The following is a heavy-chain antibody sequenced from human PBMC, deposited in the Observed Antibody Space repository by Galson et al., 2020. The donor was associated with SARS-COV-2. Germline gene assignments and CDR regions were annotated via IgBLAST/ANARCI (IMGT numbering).Heavy chain of an antibody. D-gene: IGHD2-21*02. V-gene: IGHV4-39*01. Sequence: ASETLSLTCTVSGGSISSSSYYWGWIRQPPGKGLEWIGSIYYSGSTYYNPSLKRRVTISVDTSKNQFSLKLSSVTAADTAVYYCASPKVVTAMWLGESPNYYGMDVWGQGTTVTVSS. CDR1: GGSISSSSYY. CDR3: ASPKVVTAMWLGESPNYYGMDV. J-gene: IGHJ6*02. CDR2: IYYSGST.